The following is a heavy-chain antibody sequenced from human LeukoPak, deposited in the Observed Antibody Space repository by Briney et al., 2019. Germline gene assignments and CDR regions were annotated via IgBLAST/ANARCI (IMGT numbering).Heavy chain of an antibody. CDR1: GGSFSGYY. J-gene: IGHJ5*02. Sequence: SETLSLTCAVYGGSFSGYYWSWIRQPPGKGLEWIGEINHSGSTNYNPSLKSRVTISVDTSKNQLSLKLSSVTAADTAVYYCAREVWYYGSGSYSAWFDPWGQGTLVTVSS. D-gene: IGHD3-10*01. V-gene: IGHV4-34*01. CDR2: INHSGST. CDR3: AREVWYYGSGSYSAWFDP.